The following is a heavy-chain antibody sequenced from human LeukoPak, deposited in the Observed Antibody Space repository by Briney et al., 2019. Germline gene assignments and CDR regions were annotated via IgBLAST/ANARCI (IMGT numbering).Heavy chain of an antibody. CDR2: IYHSGAA. CDR1: GGSISSYY. V-gene: IGHV4-59*01. Sequence: SETLSLTCTVSGGSISSYYWSWIRQPPGKGLEWVGYIYHSGAAYHNPSLKSRLALSVDTSKNQFSLKLSSVTAADTAVYYCARVDSYGYSFDPWGQGTLVTVSS. J-gene: IGHJ5*02. CDR3: ARVDSYGYSFDP. D-gene: IGHD5-18*01.